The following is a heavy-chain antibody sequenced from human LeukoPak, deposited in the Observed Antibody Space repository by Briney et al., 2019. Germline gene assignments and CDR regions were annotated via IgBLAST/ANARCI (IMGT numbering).Heavy chain of an antibody. V-gene: IGHV3-48*01. D-gene: IGHD1-14*01. CDR1: GFTFSSYS. CDR3: AKPAKTDYADY. CDR2: ISSSSSTI. J-gene: IGHJ4*02. Sequence: GGSLRLSCAASGFTFSSYSMNWVRQAPGKGLEWVSYISSSSSTIYYADSVKGRFTISRDNSKNTLYLQMNSLRAEDTALYYCAKPAKTDYADYWGQGTLVTVSS.